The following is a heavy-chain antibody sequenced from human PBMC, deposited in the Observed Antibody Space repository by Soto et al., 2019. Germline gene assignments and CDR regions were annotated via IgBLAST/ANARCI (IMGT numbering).Heavy chain of an antibody. D-gene: IGHD3-3*01. CDR1: GYTFTGYY. Sequence: ASVKVSCKASGYTFTGYYIHWVRQAPGQGLEWMGWIHPNLGGTDHAQKFQGRVTLTRDTSVNTAYMELSNLTSDDTAIYYCARCRNPFWNGSPMADYGMDVSGPATTLTVSS. CDR3: ARCRNPFWNGSPMADYGMDV. J-gene: IGHJ6*02. V-gene: IGHV1-2*02. CDR2: IHPNLGGT.